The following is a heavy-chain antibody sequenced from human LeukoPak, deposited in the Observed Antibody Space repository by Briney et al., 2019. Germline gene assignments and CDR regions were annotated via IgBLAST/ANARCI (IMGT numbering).Heavy chain of an antibody. CDR2: IFYSGST. CDR1: AGSISNYY. V-gene: IGHV4-59*01. D-gene: IGHD3-9*01. Sequence: SETLSLTCTVSAGSISNYYWSWTRQPPGKGLEWIGYIFYSGSTNYNPSLKSRVTISVDTSKNQFSLKLSSVTAADTAVYYCARGVLRYSFDYWGQGTLVTVSS. J-gene: IGHJ4*02. CDR3: ARGVLRYSFDY.